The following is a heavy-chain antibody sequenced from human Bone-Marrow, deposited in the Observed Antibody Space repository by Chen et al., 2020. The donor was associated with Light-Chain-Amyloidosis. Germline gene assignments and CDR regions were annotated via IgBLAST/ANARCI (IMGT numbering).Heavy chain of an antibody. CDR1: GYTFPNYW. CDR2: IYPDDSDA. D-gene: IGHD5-12*01. V-gene: IGHV5-51*01. CDR3: ARRRDGYNFDY. J-gene: IGHJ4*02. Sequence: EVQLEQSGPEVKKPWESLKISCKGSGYTFPNYWIGGVRQMPGKGLEWMGVIYPDDSDARYSPSFEGQVTISADKSITTAYLQWRSLKASDTAMYYCARRRDGYNFDYWGQGTLVTVSS.